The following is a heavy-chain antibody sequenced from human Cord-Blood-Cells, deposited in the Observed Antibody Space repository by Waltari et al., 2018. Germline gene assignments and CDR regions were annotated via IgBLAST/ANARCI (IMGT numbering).Heavy chain of an antibody. V-gene: IGHV1-24*01. J-gene: IGHJ3*02. CDR1: GYTLPELS. D-gene: IGHD1-26*01. Sequence: QVQLVQSGAEVKKPGASVKVSCKVSGYTLPELSMHWVRQATGKGLEWMGGFDPEDGETIYAQKFQGRVTMTEDTSTDTAYMELSSLRSEDTAVYYCATDGDSGSYFDAFDIWGQGTMVTVSS. CDR3: ATDGDSGSYFDAFDI. CDR2: FDPEDGET.